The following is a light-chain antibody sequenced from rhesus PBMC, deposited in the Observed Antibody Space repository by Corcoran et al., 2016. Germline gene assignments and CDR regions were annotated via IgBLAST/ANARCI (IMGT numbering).Light chain of an antibody. CDR2: AAS. V-gene: IGKV1-28*03. CDR3: LQHSSYPLT. Sequence: DIQMTQSPSSLSASVGDTVTITCRASQGISSYLNWFQQKPGKAPKLLIYAASSLESGVPSRFSGSGSGTDFTLTLNSLQPDDFAVYYCLQHSSYPLTFGGGTKVELE. CDR1: QGISSY. J-gene: IGKJ4*01.